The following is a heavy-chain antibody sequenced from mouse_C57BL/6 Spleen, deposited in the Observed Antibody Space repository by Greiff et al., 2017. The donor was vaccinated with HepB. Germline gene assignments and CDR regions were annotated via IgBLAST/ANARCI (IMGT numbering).Heavy chain of an antibody. CDR2: ISSGSSTI. Sequence: EVKLMESGGGLVKPGGSLKLSCAASGFTFSDYGMHWVRQAPEKGLEWVAYISSGSSTIYYADTVKGRFTISRDNAKNTLFLQMTSLRSEDTAMYYCARDGSTQGGAMDYWGQGTSVTVSS. CDR3: ARDGSTQGGAMDY. D-gene: IGHD1-1*01. V-gene: IGHV5-17*01. CDR1: GFTFSDYG. J-gene: IGHJ4*01.